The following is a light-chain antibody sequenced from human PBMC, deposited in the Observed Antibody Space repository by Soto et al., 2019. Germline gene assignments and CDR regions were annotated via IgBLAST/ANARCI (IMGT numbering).Light chain of an antibody. CDR1: SSDFGDDNY. CDR3: SSYLSSTIPYV. Sequence: QSVLTQPASVSGSPGQSITISYTGTSSDFGDDNYVSWYRQHPGKAPKLIIYDVSNRPTGVSNRFSGSKSGNTASLTISGLQAEDEADYYCSSYLSSTIPYVFGTGTKVTVL. V-gene: IGLV2-14*01. J-gene: IGLJ1*01. CDR2: DVS.